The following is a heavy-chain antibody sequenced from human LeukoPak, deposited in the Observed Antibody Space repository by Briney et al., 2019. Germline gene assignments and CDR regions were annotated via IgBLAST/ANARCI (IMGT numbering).Heavy chain of an antibody. CDR3: AREGEGIGAAGTLLVYFDY. CDR1: GDTFTRYG. J-gene: IGHJ4*02. V-gene: IGHV1-69*05. D-gene: IGHD6-13*01. Sequence: ASVKVSCKASGDTFTRYGISWVRQAPGQGLEWLARIIPVFGTTKYARKFPGRVTVSTDDSTSPAFLEPRRLTPEHTAVHYCAREGEGIGAAGTLLVYFDYWGEGTLVTVSS. CDR2: IIPVFGTT.